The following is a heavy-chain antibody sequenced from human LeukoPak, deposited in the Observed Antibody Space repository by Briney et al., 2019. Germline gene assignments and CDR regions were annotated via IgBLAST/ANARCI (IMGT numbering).Heavy chain of an antibody. CDR1: GYTFTAYY. Sequence: ASVKVSCKASGYTFTAYYVHWVRQAPGQGPEWMGWINSNTGDTGYAQKFQGRVTMTRDTSISTLYMDLGSLRSDDTAVYYCARYSLRSNWHFDYWGQGTLVTVSS. J-gene: IGHJ4*02. D-gene: IGHD1-1*01. CDR3: ARYSLRSNWHFDY. CDR2: INSNTGDT. V-gene: IGHV1-2*02.